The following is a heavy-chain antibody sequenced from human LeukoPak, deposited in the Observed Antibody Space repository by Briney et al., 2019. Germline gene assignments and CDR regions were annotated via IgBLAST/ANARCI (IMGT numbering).Heavy chain of an antibody. Sequence: ASVKVSCKASGYTFTSYAMNWVRQAPGQGLEWMGWINTDTGHPRYAQGFTGRFVFSLDTSVSTAYLQISSLKAEGTAVYYCARDFGSGWYNSFDPWGQGTLVTVSS. V-gene: IGHV7-4-1*02. CDR1: GYTFTSYA. CDR2: INTDTGHP. D-gene: IGHD6-19*01. J-gene: IGHJ5*02. CDR3: ARDFGSGWYNSFDP.